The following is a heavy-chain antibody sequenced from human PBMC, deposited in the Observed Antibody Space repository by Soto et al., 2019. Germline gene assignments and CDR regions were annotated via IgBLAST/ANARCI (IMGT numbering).Heavy chain of an antibody. CDR3: ARHGMGSISSWFGY. D-gene: IGHD6-6*01. V-gene: IGHV5-51*01. CDR2: IYPDDSNT. CDR1: GYAFSSYW. Sequence: GESLKISCQGSGYAFSSYWIAWVRQMPGKGLEWMGIIYPDDSNTRYSPSFQGQVTISADKSINTAYLQWSGLKASDTAMYYCARHGMGSISSWFGYWGQGTLVTVSS. J-gene: IGHJ4*02.